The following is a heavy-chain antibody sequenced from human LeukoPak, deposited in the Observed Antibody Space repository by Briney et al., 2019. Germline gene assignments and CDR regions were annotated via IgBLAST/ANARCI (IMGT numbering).Heavy chain of an antibody. CDR2: ISSSSSTI. V-gene: IGHV3-48*01. CDR1: GFTFSSYS. J-gene: IGHJ4*02. CDR3: ARARPFDY. Sequence: PGGSLRLSCAASGFTFSSYSMNWVRQAPGKGLEWVSYISSSSSTIYYADSVKGRFTISRDNAKNSLYLQMNSLRPEDTAVYYCARARPFDYWGQGTLVTVSS.